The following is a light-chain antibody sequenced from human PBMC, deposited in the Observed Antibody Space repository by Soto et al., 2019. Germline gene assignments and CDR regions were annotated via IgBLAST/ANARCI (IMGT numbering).Light chain of an antibody. V-gene: IGKV1-5*01. J-gene: IGKJ1*01. CDR1: QSLNSW. CDR3: QQYKSYSPWT. Sequence: DIQMTQSPSTLSASVGDRVTITCRASQSLNSWLAWYQQKPGKAPKLLIYDASSLESGVPSRFSGSGSETEFTLTISSLQPEDFATYYCQQYKSYSPWTFGQGTKVDI. CDR2: DAS.